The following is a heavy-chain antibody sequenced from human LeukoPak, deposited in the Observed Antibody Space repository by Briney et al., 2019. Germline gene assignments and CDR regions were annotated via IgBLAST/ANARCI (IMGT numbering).Heavy chain of an antibody. J-gene: IGHJ4*02. CDR2: IYYSGST. Sequence: SETLSLTCTVSGGSIGSYYWSWIRQPPGKGLEWIGYIYYSGSTNYNPSLKSRVTISVDTSKNQFSLKLSSVTAADTAVYYCARTEGVATPFDYWGQGTLVTVS. CDR3: ARTEGVATPFDY. CDR1: GGSIGSYY. D-gene: IGHD5-12*01. V-gene: IGHV4-59*08.